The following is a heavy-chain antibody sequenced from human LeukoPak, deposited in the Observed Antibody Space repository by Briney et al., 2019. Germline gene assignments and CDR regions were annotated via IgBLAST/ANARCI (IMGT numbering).Heavy chain of an antibody. D-gene: IGHD1-1*01. V-gene: IGHV3-30*18. Sequence: PGGSLRLSCADSGFTFSSYGMHWVRQAPGKGLEWVAVISYDGSNKYYADSVKGRFTISRDNSKNTLYLQMNSLRAEDTAVYYCAKKGRRDPGNVYWGQGTLVTVSS. J-gene: IGHJ4*02. CDR2: ISYDGSNK. CDR1: GFTFSSYG. CDR3: AKKGRRDPGNVY.